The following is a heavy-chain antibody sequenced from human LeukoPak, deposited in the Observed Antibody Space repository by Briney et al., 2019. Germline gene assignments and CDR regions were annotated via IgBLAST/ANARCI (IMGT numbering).Heavy chain of an antibody. Sequence: ASVNVSCKASGYTFTSYGISWVRQAPGQGLEWMGWISAYNGNTNYAQKLQGRVTMTTDTSTSTAYMELRSLSSDDTAVYYCAGDQITRFRGVKGDLGYWGRETLLTASS. J-gene: IGHJ4*02. D-gene: IGHD3-10*01. CDR1: GYTFTSYG. V-gene: IGHV1-18*01. CDR3: AGDQITRFRGVKGDLGY. CDR2: ISAYNGNT.